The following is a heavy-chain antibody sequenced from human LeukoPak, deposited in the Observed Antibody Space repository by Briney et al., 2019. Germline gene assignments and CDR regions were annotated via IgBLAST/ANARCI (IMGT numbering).Heavy chain of an antibody. D-gene: IGHD3-3*01. V-gene: IGHV3-23*01. CDR3: AKDLEDYDFWSGDR. Sequence: GGSLRLSCAASGFTFSSYAMSWVRQAPGKGLVWVSAISGSGGSTYYADSVKGRFTISRDNSKNTLYLQMNSLRAEDTAVYYCAKDLEDYDFWSGDRWGQGTLVTVSS. CDR2: ISGSGGST. J-gene: IGHJ5*02. CDR1: GFTFSSYA.